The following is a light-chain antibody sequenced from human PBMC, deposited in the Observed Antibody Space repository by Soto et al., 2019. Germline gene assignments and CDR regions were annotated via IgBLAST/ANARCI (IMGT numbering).Light chain of an antibody. CDR1: RSNIGSNY. Sequence: QSVLTQPPSASGTPGQRVTCSCSGGRSNIGSNYVFWYQQFPGTAPKLLIYRNNQRPSGVPDRFSGSKSGTSASLAISGLRSEDEADYYCTSWDDSLYHVVFGGGTKLTVL. V-gene: IGLV1-47*01. CDR3: TSWDDSLYHVV. J-gene: IGLJ2*01. CDR2: RNN.